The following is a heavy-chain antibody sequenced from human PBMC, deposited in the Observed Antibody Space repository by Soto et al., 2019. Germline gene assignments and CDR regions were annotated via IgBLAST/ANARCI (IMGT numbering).Heavy chain of an antibody. CDR2: IIPVLGVA. CDR1: GGTLNSYT. D-gene: IGHD6-13*01. Sequence: QVQLVQSGAEVKKPGSSVKVSCTASGGTLNSYTINWVRQAPGHGPEWLGRIIPVLGVANYAQTFQGRVTITADKSTSTVYMELTSLRSDDTAVYYCARSSVAAVGTLGNWGPGTLVTVSS. V-gene: IGHV1-69*02. CDR3: ARSSVAAVGTLGN. J-gene: IGHJ4*02.